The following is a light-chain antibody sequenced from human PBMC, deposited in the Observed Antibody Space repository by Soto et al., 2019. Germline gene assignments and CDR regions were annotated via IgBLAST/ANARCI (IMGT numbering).Light chain of an antibody. CDR1: SSDIGANNY. V-gene: IGLV2-14*03. CDR2: DVS. CDR3: SSYTTSGTRYV. J-gene: IGLJ1*01. Sequence: SCTGTSSDIGANNYVSWYRHHPGEAPKLMIFDVSYRPSGVSNRFSGSKSGNTASLTISGLQADDESYYYCSSYTTSGTRYVFGTGTKVTV.